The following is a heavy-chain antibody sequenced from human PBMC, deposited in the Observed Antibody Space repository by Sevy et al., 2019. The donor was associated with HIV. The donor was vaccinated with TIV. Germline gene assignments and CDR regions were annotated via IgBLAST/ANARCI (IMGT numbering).Heavy chain of an antibody. CDR2: IDTNNGNT. D-gene: IGHD5-18*01. Sequence: ASVKVSCKGSGYTFTFYGMSWVRQAPGQGLEWIGWIDTNNGNTKYGLKFQDRVTMTTDTSMTTAYLEVRSLRPDDTAFYYCARGHTAKDYNWFDPWGQGTQVTVSS. CDR3: ARGHTAKDYNWFDP. J-gene: IGHJ5*02. V-gene: IGHV1-18*04. CDR1: GYTFTFYG.